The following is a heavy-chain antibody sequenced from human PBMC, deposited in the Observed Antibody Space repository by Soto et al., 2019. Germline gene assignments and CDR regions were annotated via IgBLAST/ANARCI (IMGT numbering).Heavy chain of an antibody. CDR3: AAGDSSDTGDH. J-gene: IGHJ4*02. D-gene: IGHD5-18*01. CDR2: TTAILGTR. V-gene: IGHV1-69*01. Sequence: QVQLVQSGAEVKKPGSSVKVSCKASGDTLSHYGVSWVRQVPGKGLEWMGGTTAILGTRDYAQKFQGRMRITSEESTSTSYLELSSLTSDDTGVYYCAAGDSSDTGDHWGQGTLVTVSS. CDR1: GDTLSHYG.